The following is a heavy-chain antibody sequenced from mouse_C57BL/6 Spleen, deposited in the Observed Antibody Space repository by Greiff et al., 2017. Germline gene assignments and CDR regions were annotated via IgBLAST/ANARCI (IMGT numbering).Heavy chain of an antibody. V-gene: IGHV5-4*01. CDR1: GFTFSSYA. J-gene: IGHJ2*01. Sequence: EVQLVESGGGLVKPGGSLKLSCAASGFTFSSYAMSWVRQTPEKRREWVATISDGGSYTYYPDNVKGRFTISRDNDKNNLYLQMSHLKSEDTAMYYCARDPVRASYVDYWGQGTTLTVSS. D-gene: IGHD1-1*01. CDR3: ARDPVRASYVDY. CDR2: ISDGGSYT.